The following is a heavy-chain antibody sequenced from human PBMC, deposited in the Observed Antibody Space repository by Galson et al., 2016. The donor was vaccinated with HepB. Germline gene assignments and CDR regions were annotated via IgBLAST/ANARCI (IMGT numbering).Heavy chain of an antibody. D-gene: IGHD4-23*01. V-gene: IGHV4-31*02. Sequence: LEYIGYIYYSGSTYYSPSLESRVSMSVDTSDNQFSLTLRSVTAADTAVYYCARGSPTMVGLDYWGQGTLVTVSS. CDR3: ARGSPTMVGLDY. J-gene: IGHJ4*02. CDR2: IYYSGST.